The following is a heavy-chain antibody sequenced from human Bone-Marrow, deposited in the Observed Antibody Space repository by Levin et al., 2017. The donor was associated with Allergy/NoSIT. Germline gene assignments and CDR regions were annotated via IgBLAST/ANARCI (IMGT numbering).Heavy chain of an antibody. CDR1: GYTFTSYA. J-gene: IGHJ6*03. D-gene: IGHD3-10*01. V-gene: IGHV7-4-1*02. CDR2: INTNTGNP. Sequence: ASVKVSCKASGYTFTSYAMNWVRQAPGQGLEWMGWINTNTGNPTYAQGFTGRFVFSLDTSVSTAYLQISSLKAEDTAVYYCARVRITMVQGNYYMDVWGKGTTVTVSS. CDR3: ARVRITMVQGNYYMDV.